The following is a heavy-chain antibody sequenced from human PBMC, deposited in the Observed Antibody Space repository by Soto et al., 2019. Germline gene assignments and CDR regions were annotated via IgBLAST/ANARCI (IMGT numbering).Heavy chain of an antibody. CDR1: GGSISSYY. CDR2: IYYSGST. V-gene: IGHV4-59*08. CDR3: AISANVDTAMVTSYFDY. Sequence: SETLSLTCTVSGGSISSYYWSWIRQPPGKGLEWIGYIYYSGSTNYNPSLKSRVTISVDTSKNQFSLKLSSVTAVDTAVYYCAISANVDTAMVTSYFDYWGQGTLVTVSS. D-gene: IGHD5-18*01. J-gene: IGHJ4*02.